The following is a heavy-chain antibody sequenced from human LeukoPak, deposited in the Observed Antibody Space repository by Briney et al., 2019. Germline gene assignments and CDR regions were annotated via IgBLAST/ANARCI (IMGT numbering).Heavy chain of an antibody. CDR1: GYSFTGYW. CDR3: ARHVPSSGWY. J-gene: IGHJ4*02. Sequence: GESLKISCKGSGYSFTGYWIGWVRQMPGKGLEWMGIIYPRDSDTRYNPSFQGQVTISVDKSISTAYLQWSTLKASDTAMYYCARHVPSSGWYWGQGTLVTVSS. CDR2: IYPRDSDT. D-gene: IGHD6-19*01. V-gene: IGHV5-51*01.